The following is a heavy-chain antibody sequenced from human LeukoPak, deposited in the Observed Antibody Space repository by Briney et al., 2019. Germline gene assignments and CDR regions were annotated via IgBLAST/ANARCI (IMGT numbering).Heavy chain of an antibody. CDR3: ARDRYCYGSGSYFSRWFDP. CDR1: CGSISSGGYY. D-gene: IGHD3-10*01. V-gene: IGHV4-31*03. Sequence: PSETLSLTHTVSCGSISSGGYYGSWIRQHPGKGLEWIGYIYYRGSTYYNPSLKSRVTISVDTSKNQFSLKLSSVTAAHTAVYYCARDRYCYGSGSYFSRWFDPWGQGTLVTVSS. CDR2: IYYRGST. J-gene: IGHJ5*02.